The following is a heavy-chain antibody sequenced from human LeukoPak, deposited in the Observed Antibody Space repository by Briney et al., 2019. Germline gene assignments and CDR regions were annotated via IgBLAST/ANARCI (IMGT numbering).Heavy chain of an antibody. D-gene: IGHD2-15*01. CDR1: GFTFSSYA. CDR2: ISASSSYI. Sequence: PGGSLRLFCAASGFTFSSYAMSWVRQAPGKGLEWVSSISASSSYIYYADSVKGRFTISRDNAKNSLYLQMNSLRAEDTAVYYCARVAYCSGGSCHATPYYFDYWGQGTLVTVSS. J-gene: IGHJ4*02. CDR3: ARVAYCSGGSCHATPYYFDY. V-gene: IGHV3-21*01.